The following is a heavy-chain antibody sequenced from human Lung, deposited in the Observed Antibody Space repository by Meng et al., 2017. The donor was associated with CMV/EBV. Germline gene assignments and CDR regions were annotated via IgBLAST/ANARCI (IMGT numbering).Heavy chain of an antibody. D-gene: IGHD2-15*01. Sequence: GGSLRLSCAASGFTSSGYWMTWVRQAPGKGLEWVANIKQDGSEEYYVDSVKGRFTISRDNAKNTLYLQMNSLRAEDTAVYYCATDCTFGSCSHTGYYSYYYGMGVWGQGTAVTGSS. V-gene: IGHV3-7*01. CDR3: ATDCTFGSCSHTGYYSYYYGMGV. CDR1: GFTSSGYW. CDR2: IKQDGSEE. J-gene: IGHJ6*02.